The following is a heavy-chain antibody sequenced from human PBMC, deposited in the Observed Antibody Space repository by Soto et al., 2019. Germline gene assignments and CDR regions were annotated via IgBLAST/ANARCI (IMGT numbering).Heavy chain of an antibody. CDR1: GDTLSELS. CDR3: AAERLVFCDTDNCFRHYLDS. Sequence: QVQLIQSGAEVKKPGASVKVSCKVSGDTLSELSIHWVRQASGKGLEWMGSFDPEDQETVYAQKFQGRVTLTEDTSTDTAYMEVTSLRSEDTATYYCAAERLVFCDTDNCFRHYLDSWGQGTPVIISS. CDR2: FDPEDQET. J-gene: IGHJ4*02. V-gene: IGHV1-24*01. D-gene: IGHD1-1*01.